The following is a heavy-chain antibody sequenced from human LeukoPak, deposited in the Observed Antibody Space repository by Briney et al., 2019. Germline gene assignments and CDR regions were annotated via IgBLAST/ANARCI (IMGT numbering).Heavy chain of an antibody. J-gene: IGHJ4*02. CDR3: AREERITMVRGVMSD. CDR2: IYTSGST. Sequence: SETLTLICTVSGGSISRYYWSWLRQPAGKGLEWIGRIYTSGSTNYNPSLKSRVTMSVDTSKNQFSLKLSSVTAVDAAVYYCAREERITMVRGVMSDWGQGTLVTVSS. V-gene: IGHV4-4*07. D-gene: IGHD3-10*01. CDR1: GGSISRYY.